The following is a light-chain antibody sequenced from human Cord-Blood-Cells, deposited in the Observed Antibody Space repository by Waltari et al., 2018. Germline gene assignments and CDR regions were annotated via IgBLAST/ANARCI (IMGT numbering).Light chain of an antibody. V-gene: IGLV8-61*01. Sequence: QTVVTQEPSFSVSPGGTVTLTCGLSSGSVSTSDYPSWYQQTPGQAPRTLIYSTNTRSSGVPDRFSGSILGNKAALTITGAQADDESDYYCVLYMGSGWVFGGGTKLTVL. CDR2: STN. J-gene: IGLJ3*02. CDR3: VLYMGSGWV. CDR1: SGSVSTSDY.